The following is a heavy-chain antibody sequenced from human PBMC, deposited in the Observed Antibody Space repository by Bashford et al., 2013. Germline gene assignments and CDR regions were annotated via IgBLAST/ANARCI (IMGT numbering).Heavy chain of an antibody. Sequence: SSETLSLTCTVSGGSISSSSYYWGWIRQPPGKGLEWIGSIYYSGSTYYNPSLKSRVTISVDTSKNQFSLKLSSVTAADTAVYYCARTPFGVVNYYYYYYMDVWGKGTTVTVSS. D-gene: IGHD3-3*01. V-gene: IGHV4-39*07. CDR2: IYYSGST. CDR3: ARTPFGVVNYYYYYYMDV. CDR1: GGSISSSSYY. J-gene: IGHJ6*03.